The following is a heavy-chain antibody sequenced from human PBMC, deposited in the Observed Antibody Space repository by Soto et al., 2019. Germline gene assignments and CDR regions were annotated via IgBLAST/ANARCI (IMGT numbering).Heavy chain of an antibody. Sequence: PGESLKISCKGSGYSFTTYWLAWVRQMPGKGLEYIGIIYPGDSDTRYSPSFQGQVTISADKSVNTAYLQWTSLKASDTAIYYCARARVSTPRMEDPFDIWGQGTMVTVSS. CDR3: ARARVSTPRMEDPFDI. D-gene: IGHD5-12*01. J-gene: IGHJ3*02. V-gene: IGHV5-51*01. CDR2: IYPGDSDT. CDR1: GYSFTTYW.